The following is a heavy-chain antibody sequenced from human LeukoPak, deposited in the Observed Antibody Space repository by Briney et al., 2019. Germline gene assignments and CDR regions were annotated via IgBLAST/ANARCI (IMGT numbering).Heavy chain of an antibody. D-gene: IGHD6-13*01. CDR2: ISYDGSNK. CDR1: GFTFSSYA. J-gene: IGHJ4*02. CDR3: ARDLAYSSSPADY. Sequence: PGGSLRLSCAASGFTFSSYAMHWVRQAPGKGLECVAVISYDGSNKYYADSVKGRFTISRDNSKNTLYLQMNSLRAEDTAVYYCARDLAYSSSPADYWGQGTLVTVSS. V-gene: IGHV3-30-3*01.